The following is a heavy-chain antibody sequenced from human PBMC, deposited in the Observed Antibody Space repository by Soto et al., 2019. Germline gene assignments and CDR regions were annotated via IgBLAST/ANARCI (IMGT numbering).Heavy chain of an antibody. J-gene: IGHJ6*02. CDR3: AKGGEIVLGPESCGMDV. CDR1: GFTFSSYA. V-gene: IGHV3-23*01. CDR2: ISGSGGST. Sequence: GGSLRLSCAASGFTFSSYAMSWVRQAPGKGLEWVSAISGSGGSTYYADSVKGRFTISRDNSKNTLYLQMNSLRAEDTAVYYCAKGGEIVLGPESCGMDVGGQGTTETVTS. D-gene: IGHD2-8*02.